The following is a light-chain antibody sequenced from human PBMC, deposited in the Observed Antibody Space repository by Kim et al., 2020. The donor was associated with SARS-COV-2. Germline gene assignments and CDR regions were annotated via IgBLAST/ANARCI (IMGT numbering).Light chain of an antibody. J-gene: IGLJ1*01. CDR2: EAN. CDR1: SSDVGGHNS. CDR3: CSYADSNTYV. Sequence: QSALTQPPSASGSPGQSVTISCTGTSSDVGGHNSVSWFQQHPGKAPKLIIYEANKRPSGVPDRFSGSKSANTASLTVSGLQAEDEADYYCCSYADSNTYVFGVGTKVTVL. V-gene: IGLV2-8*01.